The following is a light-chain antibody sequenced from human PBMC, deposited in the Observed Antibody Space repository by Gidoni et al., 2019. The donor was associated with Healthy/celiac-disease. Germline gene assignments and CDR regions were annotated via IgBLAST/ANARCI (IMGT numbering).Light chain of an antibody. Sequence: EIVLTPSPATLSLSPGERATLSCRASQSVSRYLAWYQQKPGQAPRLLIYDASNRATGIPARFSGSGSGTDFTLTISSLEPEDFAVYYCQQRSNWLLTFGGGTKVEIK. CDR1: QSVSRY. J-gene: IGKJ4*01. V-gene: IGKV3-11*01. CDR3: QQRSNWLLT. CDR2: DAS.